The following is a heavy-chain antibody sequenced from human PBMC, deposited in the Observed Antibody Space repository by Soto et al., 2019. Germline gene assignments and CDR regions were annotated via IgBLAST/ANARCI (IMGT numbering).Heavy chain of an antibody. Sequence: QVQLVESGGGVVQPGTSLKLSCAASGFTFDDFGFHWVRQAPGKGLEWVATLSYDGRHVYYADSVKGRFTISRDNSKNRLYVQVNSLKPEDTAMYFWAKEMFPRTVLDSSSPWGDYWGQGTLVTVSS. CDR3: AKEMFPRTVLDSSSPWGDY. CDR2: LSYDGRHV. J-gene: IGHJ4*02. D-gene: IGHD3-22*01. V-gene: IGHV3-30*18. CDR1: GFTFDDFG.